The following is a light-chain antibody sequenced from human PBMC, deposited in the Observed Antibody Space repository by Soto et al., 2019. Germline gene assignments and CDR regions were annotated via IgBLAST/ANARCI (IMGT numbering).Light chain of an antibody. Sequence: QSALTQPPSVSGSPGQSVTISCTGTSSDVGSYNRVSWYQQPPGTAPKLMIYEVSNRPSGVPERYSGSKSGNTASLTISGLQAEDDADYYCSSYTSSSTLGVFGTGTKVTVL. CDR2: EVS. J-gene: IGLJ1*01. V-gene: IGLV2-18*02. CDR1: SSDVGSYNR. CDR3: SSYTSSSTLGV.